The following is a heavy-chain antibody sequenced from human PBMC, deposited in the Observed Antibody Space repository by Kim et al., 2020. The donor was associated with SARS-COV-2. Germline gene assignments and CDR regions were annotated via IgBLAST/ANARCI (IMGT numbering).Heavy chain of an antibody. V-gene: IGHV4-39*01. Sequence: SLRSRVTISVDTSKNQFSLKLSSVTAADTAVYYCARRGYGYGGNSGLFDYWGQGTLVTVSS. CDR3: ARRGYGYGGNSGLFDY. J-gene: IGHJ4*02. D-gene: IGHD4-17*01.